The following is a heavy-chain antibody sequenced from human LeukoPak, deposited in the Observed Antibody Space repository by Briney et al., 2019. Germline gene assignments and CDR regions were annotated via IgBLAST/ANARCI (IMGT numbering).Heavy chain of an antibody. CDR3: AREWWELLHGVYYFDY. Sequence: ASVKVSCKASGYTFTSYYMHWVGQAPGQGLEWMGIINPSGGSTSYAQKSQGRVTMTRDTSTSTVYMELSSLRSEDTAVYYCAREWWELLHGVYYFDYWGQGTLVTVSS. V-gene: IGHV1-46*01. CDR1: GYTFTSYY. D-gene: IGHD1-26*01. J-gene: IGHJ4*02. CDR2: INPSGGST.